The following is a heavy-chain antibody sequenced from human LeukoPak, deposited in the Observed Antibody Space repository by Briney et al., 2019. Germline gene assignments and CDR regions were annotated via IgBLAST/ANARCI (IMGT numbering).Heavy chain of an antibody. CDR2: ISWNSGSI. Sequence: PGGSLRLSCAASGFTFDDYAMHWVRQAPGKGLEWVSGISWNSGSIGYADSVKGRFTISRDNAKNSLYLQMNSLRAEDTALYYCAKEYCSSTSCYSGIGGFDAFDIWGQGIMVTVSS. D-gene: IGHD2-2*01. J-gene: IGHJ3*02. CDR1: GFTFDDYA. V-gene: IGHV3-9*01. CDR3: AKEYCSSTSCYSGIGGFDAFDI.